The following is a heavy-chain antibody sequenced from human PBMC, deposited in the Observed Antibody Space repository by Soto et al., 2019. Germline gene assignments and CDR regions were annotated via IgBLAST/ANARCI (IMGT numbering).Heavy chain of an antibody. CDR3: ARGGYGMDV. J-gene: IGHJ6*02. V-gene: IGHV4-59*01. CDR1: GGFSSSYY. CDR2: IYYSGST. Sequence: SETLSLTCTVSGGFSSSYYWSWIRQPPGKGLELIGYIYYSGSTKYNPSLKSRVTLSIDTSMNQFSLKLSFVTAADTAVYYCARGGYGMDVWGQGTTVTVSS.